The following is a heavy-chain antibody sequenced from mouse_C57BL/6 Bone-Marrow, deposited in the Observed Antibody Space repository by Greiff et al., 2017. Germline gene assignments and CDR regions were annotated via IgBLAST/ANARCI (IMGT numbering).Heavy chain of an antibody. CDR2: ILPGSGST. Sequence: QVQLKESGAELMKPGASVKLSCKATGYTFTGYWIEWVKQRPGHGLEWIGEILPGSGSTNYNEKFKGKATFTADTYSNTAYMQLSSLTTEDSAIYYCVKSLIYYYGSSYFYWYFDVWGTGTTVTVSS. CDR3: VKSLIYYYGSSYFYWYFDV. D-gene: IGHD1-1*01. CDR1: GYTFTGYW. J-gene: IGHJ1*03. V-gene: IGHV1-9*01.